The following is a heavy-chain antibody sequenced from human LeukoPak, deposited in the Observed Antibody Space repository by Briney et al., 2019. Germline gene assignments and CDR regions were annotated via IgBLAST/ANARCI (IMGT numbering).Heavy chain of an antibody. CDR3: ARAAYGSNGYTAEVADY. Sequence: GGSLRLSCAASGFTFSSYEMNWVRQAPGKGLEWVSYISSSGSTIYYADSVKGRFTISRDNAKNSLYLQMNSLRAEDTAAYYCARAAYGSNGYTAEVADYWGQGTLVTVSS. D-gene: IGHD3-22*01. V-gene: IGHV3-48*03. CDR2: ISSSGSTI. J-gene: IGHJ4*02. CDR1: GFTFSSYE.